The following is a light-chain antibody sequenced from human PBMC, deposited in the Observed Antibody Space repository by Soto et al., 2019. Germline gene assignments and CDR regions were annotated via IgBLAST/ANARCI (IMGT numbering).Light chain of an antibody. CDR1: QSISNY. J-gene: IGKJ1*01. CDR3: QQCYSAPRT. CDR2: AAS. Sequence: DIQMTQSPYSLSASVGDRVTITCRASQSISNYLNWYQQKPGKAPRLLIHAASSLQSGVPSRFSGSGSGTDFTLTISSLQPEDFSIYYCQQCYSAPRTFGPGTKVEIK. V-gene: IGKV1-39*01.